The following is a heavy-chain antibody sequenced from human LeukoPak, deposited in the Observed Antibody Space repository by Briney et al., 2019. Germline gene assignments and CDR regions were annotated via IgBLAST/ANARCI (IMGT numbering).Heavy chain of an antibody. J-gene: IGHJ5*02. CDR2: IIPIFGTA. CDR3: ARGAPSRLPAAFNWFDP. CDR1: RGTFSSYA. D-gene: IGHD2-2*01. Sequence: SVNVSCKASRGTFSSYAISWVRQAPGQGLESRGGIIPIFGTANYAQKFQGRVTITADESTSTAYMELSSLRSEDTAVYYCARGAPSRLPAAFNWFDPWGQGTLVTVSS. V-gene: IGHV1-69*13.